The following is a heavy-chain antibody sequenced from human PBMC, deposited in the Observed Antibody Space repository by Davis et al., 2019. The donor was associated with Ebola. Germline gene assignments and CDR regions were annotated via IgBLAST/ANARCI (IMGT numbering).Heavy chain of an antibody. CDR2: INPHDSDS. D-gene: IGHD1-26*01. Sequence: GESLKISCQGSGYSFISYWIAWVRQMPGKGLEWMGIINPHDSDSRYSPSFQGQVTMSADKSISTAYLQWSSLKASDTAMYYCAGQGGGSYGTSWHTIEYWGQGTLVTVSS. CDR3: AGQGGGSYGTSWHTIEY. J-gene: IGHJ4*02. CDR1: GYSFISYW. V-gene: IGHV5-51*01.